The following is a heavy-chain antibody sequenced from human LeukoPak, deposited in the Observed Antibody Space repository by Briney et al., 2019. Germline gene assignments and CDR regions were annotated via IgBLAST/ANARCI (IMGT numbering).Heavy chain of an antibody. D-gene: IGHD3-10*01. CDR2: IKSKTDGGTT. Sequence: GGSLRLSCAASGFTFSNAWMSWVRQAPGKGLEWVGRIKSKTDGGTTDYAAPVKSRFTISRDDSKNTLYLQMNSLKTEDTAVYYCTTDLVAGESFQHWGQGTLVTVSS. J-gene: IGHJ1*01. V-gene: IGHV3-15*01. CDR1: GFTFSNAW. CDR3: TTDLVAGESFQH.